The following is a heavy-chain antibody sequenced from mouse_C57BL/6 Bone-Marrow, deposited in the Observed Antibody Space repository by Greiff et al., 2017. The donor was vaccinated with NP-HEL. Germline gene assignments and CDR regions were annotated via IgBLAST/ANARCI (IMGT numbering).Heavy chain of an antibody. CDR2: ISRGGSYT. D-gene: IGHD4-1*01. V-gene: IGHV5-6*01. J-gene: IGHJ3*01. Sequence: EVQGVESGGDLVKPGGSLKLSCAASGFTFSSYGMSWVRQTPHKRLEWVATISRGGSYTYYPDSVKGRFTFSRDNAKNTLYLKMSSLKTEDTAMYYCASSGFAWFAYWGRGTLVTVSA. CDR3: ASSGFAWFAY. CDR1: GFTFSSYG.